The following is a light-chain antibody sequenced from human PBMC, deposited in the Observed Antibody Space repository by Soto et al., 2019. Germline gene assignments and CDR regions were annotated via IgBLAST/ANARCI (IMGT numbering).Light chain of an antibody. V-gene: IGLV2-23*02. CDR2: EVT. CDR1: NSDVGSYNL. Sequence: QSALTQPASVSGSPRQSITISCTGTNSDVGSYNLVSWFQQHPGKAPKLVIYEVTKRPSGVSDRFSGSKSGNAASLTISGLQAEDEADYYCFSYAGDSVYVFGTGTKVNV. CDR3: FSYAGDSVYV. J-gene: IGLJ1*01.